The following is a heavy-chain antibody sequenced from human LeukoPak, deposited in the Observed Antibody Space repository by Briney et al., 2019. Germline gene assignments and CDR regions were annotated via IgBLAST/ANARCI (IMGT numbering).Heavy chain of an antibody. Sequence: ASVTVSCKASGGTFSSYAISWVRQAPGQGLEWMGGIIPIFGTANYAQKFQGRVTITADEPTSTAYMELSSLRSEDTAMYYCARVHDSSGYYYVPLHYWGQGTLVTVSS. V-gene: IGHV1-69*01. CDR3: ARVHDSSGYYYVPLHY. D-gene: IGHD3-22*01. J-gene: IGHJ4*02. CDR1: GGTFSSYA. CDR2: IIPIFGTA.